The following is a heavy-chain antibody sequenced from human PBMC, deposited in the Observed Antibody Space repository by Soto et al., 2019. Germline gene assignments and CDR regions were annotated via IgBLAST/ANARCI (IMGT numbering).Heavy chain of an antibody. Sequence: EVQLVESGGGLVQPGGSLRLSCAASGFTFSSYWMHWVRQAPGKGLVWVSRINSDGSSTSYADSVKGRFTISRDNAKNTLYLQINSLRAEDTAVYYCARGGCSSTSCYYYYYGMDVWGQGTTVTVSS. D-gene: IGHD2-2*01. CDR3: ARGGCSSTSCYYYYYGMDV. CDR2: INSDGSST. V-gene: IGHV3-74*01. J-gene: IGHJ6*02. CDR1: GFTFSSYW.